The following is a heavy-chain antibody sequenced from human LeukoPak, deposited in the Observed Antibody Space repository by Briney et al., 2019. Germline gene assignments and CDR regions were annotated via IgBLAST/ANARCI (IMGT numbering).Heavy chain of an antibody. CDR2: ISSSGSTI. D-gene: IGHD3-3*01. V-gene: IGHV3-11*01. Sequence: GGSLRLSCAASGFTFSDYYMSWIRQAPGKGLEWVSYISSSGSTIYYADSVKGRFTISRDNAKNSLYLQMNSLRAEDTAVYYCARPGLYDFWSGYLLNYYYYGMGVWGQGTTVTVSS. CDR1: GFTFSDYY. J-gene: IGHJ6*02. CDR3: ARPGLYDFWSGYLLNYYYYGMGV.